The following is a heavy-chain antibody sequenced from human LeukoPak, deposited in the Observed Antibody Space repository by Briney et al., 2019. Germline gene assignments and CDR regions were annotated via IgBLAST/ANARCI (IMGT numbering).Heavy chain of an antibody. V-gene: IGHV4-59*12. CDR3: ARDPRNCSGGSCYSFDY. CDR1: GGSISSYY. CDR2: IYYSGST. Sequence: PSETLSLTCTVSGGSISSYYWSWIRQPPGKGLEWIGYIYYSGSTYYNPSLKSRVTISVDTSKNQFSLKLSSVTAADTAVYYCARDPRNCSGGSCYSFDYWGQGTLVTVPS. D-gene: IGHD2-15*01. J-gene: IGHJ4*02.